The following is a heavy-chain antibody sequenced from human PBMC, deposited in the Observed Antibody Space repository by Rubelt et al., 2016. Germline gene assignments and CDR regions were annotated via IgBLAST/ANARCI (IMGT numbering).Heavy chain of an antibody. J-gene: IGHJ3*02. CDR3: ARGRAIETHAFDI. CDR1: TFSSYA. CDR2: IIPILGIA. V-gene: IGHV1-69*10. Sequence: TFSSYAISWVRQAPGQGLEWMGGIIPILGIANYAQKFQGRVTITAEKSTSTAYMELSRLRSEDTAVYYCARGRAIETHAFDIWGQGTMVTVSS.